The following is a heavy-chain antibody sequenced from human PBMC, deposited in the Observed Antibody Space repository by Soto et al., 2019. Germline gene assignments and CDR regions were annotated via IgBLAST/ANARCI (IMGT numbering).Heavy chain of an antibody. CDR1: GGSISSYY. D-gene: IGHD2-21*02. Sequence: LSLTCTVSGGSISSYYWSWIRQPPGKGLEWIGYIYYSGSTNYNPSLKSRVTISVDTSKNQFSLKLSSVTAADTAVYYCARVFLTKGDVGPLDYWGQGTLVTVSS. V-gene: IGHV4-59*01. CDR2: IYYSGST. CDR3: ARVFLTKGDVGPLDY. J-gene: IGHJ4*02.